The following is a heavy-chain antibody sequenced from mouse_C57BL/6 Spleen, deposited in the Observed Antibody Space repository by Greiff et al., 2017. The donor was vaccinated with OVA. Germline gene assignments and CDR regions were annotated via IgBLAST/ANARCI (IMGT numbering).Heavy chain of an antibody. CDR2: IDPEDGDT. CDR1: GFTIKDSY. V-gene: IGHV14-1*01. Sequence: VQLQQSGAELVRPGASVKLSCTASGFTIKDSYMHWVKQRPEQGLEWIGRIDPEDGDTEYAPKFQGKATMTADTSSNTAYLQLSSLTSEDTAVYYCTTDSSGEENYWGQGTTLTVSS. CDR3: TTDSSGEENY. D-gene: IGHD3-2*02. J-gene: IGHJ2*01.